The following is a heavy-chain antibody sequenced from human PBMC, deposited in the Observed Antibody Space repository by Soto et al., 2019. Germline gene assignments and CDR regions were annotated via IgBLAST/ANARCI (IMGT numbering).Heavy chain of an antibody. V-gene: IGHV4-59*01. Sequence: SETLSLTCTVSGGSISSCDLSWIRPPPVKGLEWIGYIYYSGSTNYNPSLKSRVTISVDTSKNQFSLKLSSVTAADTAVYYCAVDTAMVETVYYYGMDVWGQGTTVTVSS. D-gene: IGHD5-18*01. CDR2: IYYSGST. CDR1: GGSISSCD. J-gene: IGHJ6*02. CDR3: AVDTAMVETVYYYGMDV.